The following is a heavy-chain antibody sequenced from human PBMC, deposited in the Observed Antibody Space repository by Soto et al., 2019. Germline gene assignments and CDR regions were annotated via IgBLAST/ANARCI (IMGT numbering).Heavy chain of an antibody. CDR2: IYKNGSS. CDR1: GASISSYY. Sequence: SETLSLTCTVSGASISSYYWSWIRQPPGNGLEWIGYIYKNGSSNYNPSLKGRVSMSVDTSKNQVSLKLSSVTAADTAVYYCARVLTSGWAGRWFDPWGQGTLVTVSS. D-gene: IGHD6-19*01. J-gene: IGHJ5*02. V-gene: IGHV4-59*01. CDR3: ARVLTSGWAGRWFDP.